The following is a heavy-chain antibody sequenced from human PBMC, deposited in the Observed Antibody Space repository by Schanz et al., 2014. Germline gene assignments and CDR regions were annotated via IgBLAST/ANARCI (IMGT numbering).Heavy chain of an antibody. CDR1: GFTFSDYW. Sequence: EVQLVESGGGLVQPGGSLRLSCTASGFTFSDYWMSWVRQAPGKGPEWVANIKHDGSVKDYVDSVEGRFTISRDNAKNSLFLHMNSLRAEDTAVYYCAKGRFGELSAFDIWGQGTMVTVSS. V-gene: IGHV3-7*05. J-gene: IGHJ3*02. CDR2: IKHDGSVK. CDR3: AKGRFGELSAFDI. D-gene: IGHD3-10*01.